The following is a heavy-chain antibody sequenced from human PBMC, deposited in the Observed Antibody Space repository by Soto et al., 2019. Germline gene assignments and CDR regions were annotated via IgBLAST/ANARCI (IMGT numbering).Heavy chain of an antibody. V-gene: IGHV3-21*01. CDR2: ISSSSSYI. J-gene: IGHJ6*02. Sequence: VVSLRLSCAASGFTFISYSMNWVRQAPGKGLEWVSSISSSSSYIYYADSVKGRFTISRDNAKDSLYLQMNSLRAEDTAVYYCARAEIVVVPAAAYMDVWGQGTTVTVSS. D-gene: IGHD2-2*01. CDR1: GFTFISYS. CDR3: ARAEIVVVPAAAYMDV.